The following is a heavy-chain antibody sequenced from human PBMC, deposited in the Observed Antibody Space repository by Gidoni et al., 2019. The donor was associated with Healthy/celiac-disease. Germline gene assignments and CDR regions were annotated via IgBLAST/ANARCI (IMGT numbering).Heavy chain of an antibody. D-gene: IGHD6-6*01. CDR2: INHSGST. J-gene: IGHJ4*02. CDR1: GGSFSGYY. V-gene: IGHV4-34*01. Sequence: QVQLQQWGAGLLKPSETLPLTCAVYGGSFSGYYWSWIRQPPGKGLEWIGEINHSGSTNYNPSLKSRVTISVDTSKNQFSLKLSSVAAADTAVYYCARAYSSSSGFSRWGQGTLVTVSS. CDR3: ARAYSSSSGFSR.